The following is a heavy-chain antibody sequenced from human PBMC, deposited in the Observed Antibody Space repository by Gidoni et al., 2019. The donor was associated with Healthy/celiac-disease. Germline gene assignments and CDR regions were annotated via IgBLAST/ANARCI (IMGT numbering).Heavy chain of an antibody. CDR1: GGTFSSYA. CDR3: ASVGPSTTVTAYGMDV. V-gene: IGHV1-69*01. D-gene: IGHD4-17*01. J-gene: IGHJ6*02. CDR2: IIPIFGTA. Sequence: QVQLVQSGAEVKKPGSSVTVSCKASGGTFSSYAISWVRQAPGQGLEWMGGIIPIFGTANYAQKFQGRVTITADESTSTAYMELSSLRSEDTAVYYCASVGPSTTVTAYGMDVWGQGTTVTVSS.